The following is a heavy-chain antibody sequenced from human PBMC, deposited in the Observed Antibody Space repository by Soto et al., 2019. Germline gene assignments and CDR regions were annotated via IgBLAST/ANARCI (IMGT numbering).Heavy chain of an antibody. V-gene: IGHV3-21*06. J-gene: IGHJ4*02. CDR1: GFTFTRYS. CDR2: ISSTTNYI. CDR3: ARESEDLTSNFDY. Sequence: GGSLRLSCAASGFTFTRYSVNWVRQAPGKGLEWVSSISSTTNYIYYGDSMKGRFTISRDNAKNSLYLEMNSLRAEDTAVYYCARESEDLTSNFDYWGQGALVTVSS.